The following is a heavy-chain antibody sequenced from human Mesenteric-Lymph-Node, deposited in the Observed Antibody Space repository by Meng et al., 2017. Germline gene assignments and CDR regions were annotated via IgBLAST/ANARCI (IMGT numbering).Heavy chain of an antibody. D-gene: IGHD1-26*01. V-gene: IGHV1-69*05. CDR3: ARDLWAGSYYEGSHYYYGMDV. Sequence: SVKVSCKASGGTFSSYAISWVRQAPGQGLEWMGGIIPIFGTANYAQKFQGRVTITTDESTSTAYMELSSLRAEDTALYYCARDLWAGSYYEGSHYYYGMDVWGQGTTVTVSS. CDR1: GGTFSSYA. CDR2: IIPIFGTA. J-gene: IGHJ6*02.